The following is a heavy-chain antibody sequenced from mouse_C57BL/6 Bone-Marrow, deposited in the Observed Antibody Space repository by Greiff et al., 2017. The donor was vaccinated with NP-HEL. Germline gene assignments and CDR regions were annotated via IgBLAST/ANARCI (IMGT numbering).Heavy chain of an antibody. CDR1: GYTFTSYW. CDR2: FDPSDSYT. CDR3: ARGGDGYLNWDFDY. Sequence: QVQLQQPGAELVMPGASVKLSCKASGYTFTSYWMHWVKQRPGQGLEWIGEFDPSDSYTNYNQKFKGKSTLTVDKSSSTAYMQLSSLTSEDSAVYYCARGGDGYLNWDFDYWGQGTTLTVSS. J-gene: IGHJ2*01. V-gene: IGHV1-69*01. D-gene: IGHD2-3*01.